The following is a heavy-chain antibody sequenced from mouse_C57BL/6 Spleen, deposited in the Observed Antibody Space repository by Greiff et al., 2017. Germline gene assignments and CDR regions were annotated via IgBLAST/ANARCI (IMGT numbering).Heavy chain of an antibody. Sequence: VQLQQSGPGLVQPSQSLSITCTVSGFSLTSYGVHWVRQSPGKGLEWLGVIWSGGSTDYNAAFISRLSISKDNSKRQVFFKINSLQADDTAIYYCARNYVVEGAWFAYWGQGTLVTVSA. J-gene: IGHJ3*01. D-gene: IGHD1-1*01. CDR2: IWSGGST. V-gene: IGHV2-2*01. CDR3: ARNYVVEGAWFAY. CDR1: GFSLTSYG.